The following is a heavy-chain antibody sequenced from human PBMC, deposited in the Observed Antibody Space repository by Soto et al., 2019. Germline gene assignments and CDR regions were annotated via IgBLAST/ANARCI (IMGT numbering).Heavy chain of an antibody. CDR1: GGTFYTYT. V-gene: IGHV1-69*15. CDR3: ARIPRYSFPTSDDLDS. CDR2: ITPIYPTT. Sequence: QVQLVQSGAEVRKPGSSVQVSCKASGGTFYTYTFSWVRQAPGQGLEWMGSITPIYPTTNYAEKFQGRLTVTADGSTNTAYMELNSLTSEDTAVYYCARIPRYSFPTSDDLDSWGQGTLVTVPS. D-gene: IGHD5-18*01. J-gene: IGHJ4*02.